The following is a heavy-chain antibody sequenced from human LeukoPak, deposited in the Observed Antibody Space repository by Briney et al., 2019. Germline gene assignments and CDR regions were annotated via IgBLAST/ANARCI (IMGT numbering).Heavy chain of an antibody. CDR1: GYTFTSYG. CDR2: ISAYNGNT. Sequence: ASVKVSCKASGYTFTSYGISWVRQAPGQGLEWMGWISAYNGNTNYAQKLQGRVTMTTDTSTSTAYMELRSLRSDDTALYYCARDDLQPVEYYYDSSGSRDAFDIWGQGTMVTVSS. D-gene: IGHD3-22*01. J-gene: IGHJ3*02. V-gene: IGHV1-18*01. CDR3: ARDDLQPVEYYYDSSGSRDAFDI.